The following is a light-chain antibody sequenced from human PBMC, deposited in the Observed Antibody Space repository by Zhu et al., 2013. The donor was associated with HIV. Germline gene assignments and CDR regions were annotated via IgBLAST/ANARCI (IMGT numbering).Light chain of an antibody. J-gene: IGKJ2*01. CDR1: QNIDTF. CDR2: GAS. CDR3: QQRSKWPPFT. V-gene: IGKV3-11*01. Sequence: EVVLTQSPVTLSLSAGERATLSCRASQNIDTFLAWYQQKPGQAPRLLVYGASNRAAGIPVRFSGSGSGTDFTLTISSLEPEDFTVYYCQQRSKWPPFTFGQGTKLEIK.